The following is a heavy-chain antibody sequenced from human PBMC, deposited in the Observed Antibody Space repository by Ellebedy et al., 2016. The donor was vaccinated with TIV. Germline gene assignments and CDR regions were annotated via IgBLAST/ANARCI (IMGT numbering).Heavy chain of an antibody. CDR3: ARSGYGSGRYNCFDP. Sequence: SETLSLTXAVYGESDSDYYWTWIRQPPGKGLEWIGEIVHSGSTNSNPSLKSRVTISVDTSKNQFSLKLSSVTAADTAVYYCARSGYGSGRYNCFDPWGQGTLVTVSS. CDR1: GESDSDYY. CDR2: IVHSGST. J-gene: IGHJ5*02. D-gene: IGHD3-10*01. V-gene: IGHV4-34*12.